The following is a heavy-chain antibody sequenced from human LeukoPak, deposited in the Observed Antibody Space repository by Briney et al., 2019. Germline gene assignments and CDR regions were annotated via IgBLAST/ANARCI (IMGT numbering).Heavy chain of an antibody. CDR3: ARDHYYDSSGYTYNWFDP. D-gene: IGHD3-22*01. CDR2: ISSSSSYI. Sequence: PGGSLRLSCAASGFTFSSYSMNWVRQAPGKGLEWVSSISSSSSYIYYADSVKGRFTISRDSAKNSLYLQMNSLRAEDTAVYYCARDHYYDSSGYTYNWFDPWGQGTLVTVSS. V-gene: IGHV3-21*01. CDR1: GFTFSSYS. J-gene: IGHJ5*02.